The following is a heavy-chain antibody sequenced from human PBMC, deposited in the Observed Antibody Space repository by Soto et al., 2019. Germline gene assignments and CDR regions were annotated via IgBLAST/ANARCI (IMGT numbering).Heavy chain of an antibody. J-gene: IGHJ4*02. CDR2: ISSTSIYT. V-gene: IGHV3-11*06. CDR3: AREDTAMSYFDY. Sequence: GESLRLSCAASGFTFSDYYMSWIRQAPGKGLEWVSYISSTSIYTNYADSVKGRFTISRDNAKNSLYLQMNSLRAEDTAVYYCAREDTAMSYFDYWGQGTLVTVSS. CDR1: GFTFSDYY. D-gene: IGHD5-18*01.